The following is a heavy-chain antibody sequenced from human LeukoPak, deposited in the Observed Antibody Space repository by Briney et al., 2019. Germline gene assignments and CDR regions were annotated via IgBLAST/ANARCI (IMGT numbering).Heavy chain of an antibody. J-gene: IGHJ6*02. V-gene: IGHV1-69*04. D-gene: IGHD1-14*01. Sequence: SVKVSCKASGGTFSSYAISWLRQAPGQGLEWMGRIIPILGIANYAQKFQGRVTITADKSTSTAYMELSSLRSEDTAVYYCARDPETEPYYYYYGMDVWGQGTTVTVSS. CDR3: ARDPETEPYYYYYGMDV. CDR2: IIPILGIA. CDR1: GGTFSSYA.